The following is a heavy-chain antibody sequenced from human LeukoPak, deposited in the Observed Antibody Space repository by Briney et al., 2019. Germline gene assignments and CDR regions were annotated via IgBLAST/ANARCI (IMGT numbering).Heavy chain of an antibody. CDR3: ARGLYSRWAPDH. J-gene: IGHJ4*02. CDR2: INHSGST. D-gene: IGHD6-6*01. V-gene: IGHV4-34*01. Sequence: KPSETLSLTCAVYGGSFSGYYWSWIRQPPGKGLEWIGEINHSGSTSYNPSLKSRVTITVDTSKDQFSLKLSSVPAADTAVYSCARGLYSRWAPDHWGQGTLVTVSS. CDR1: GGSFSGYY.